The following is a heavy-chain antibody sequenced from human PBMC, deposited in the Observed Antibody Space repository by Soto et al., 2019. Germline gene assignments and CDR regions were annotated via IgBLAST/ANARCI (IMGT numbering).Heavy chain of an antibody. CDR2: INWNGGSI. CDR1: GFTFDDYG. D-gene: IGHD5-12*01. J-gene: IGHJ6*02. Sequence: PGGSLRLSCAASGFTFDDYGMHWVRQAPGKGLEWVSAINWNGGSIGYAGSVKGRFTISRDNAKNSLYLQMNSLRAEDTALYYCAKDIYNGYGGSMDVWGQGTTVTVSS. V-gene: IGHV3-9*01. CDR3: AKDIYNGYGGSMDV.